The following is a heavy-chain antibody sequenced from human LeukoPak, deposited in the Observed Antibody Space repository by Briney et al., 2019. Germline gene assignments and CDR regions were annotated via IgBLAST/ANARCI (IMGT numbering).Heavy chain of an antibody. CDR3: ASESIDIVVVPALDY. CDR2: IYYSGST. J-gene: IGHJ4*02. D-gene: IGHD2-2*01. V-gene: IGHV4-31*03. Sequence: SETLSLTCTVSGGSISSGGYYWSWIRQHPGKGLEWIGYIYYSGSTYYNPSLKSRVTISVDTSKNQFSLKLSSVTAADTAVYYCASESIDIVVVPALDYWGQGTLVTVSS. CDR1: GGSISSGGYY.